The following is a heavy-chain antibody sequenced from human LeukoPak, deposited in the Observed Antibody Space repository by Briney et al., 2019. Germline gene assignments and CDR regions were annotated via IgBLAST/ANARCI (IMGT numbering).Heavy chain of an antibody. D-gene: IGHD3-16*01. CDR1: GYTFTSYD. V-gene: IGHV1-8*01. J-gene: IGHJ5*02. Sequence: ASVKVSCKASGYTFTSYDINWVRQATGQGLEGMGWMNPNSGNTDYAQKFQGRVTMTRNTYISTAYMELSSLRSDDTAVYYCAREGGSIDWFDPWGQGTLVIVSS. CDR3: AREGGSIDWFDP. CDR2: MNPNSGNT.